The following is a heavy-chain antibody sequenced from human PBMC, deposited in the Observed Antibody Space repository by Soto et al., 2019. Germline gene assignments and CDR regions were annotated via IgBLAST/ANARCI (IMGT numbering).Heavy chain of an antibody. J-gene: IGHJ4*02. CDR1: GFSLSTSGVG. D-gene: IGHD6-19*01. V-gene: IGHV2-5*01. Sequence: SGPTLVNPTQTLTLTCSFSGFSLSTSGVGVGWIRQPPGKALEWLALIYWSGDEHYRPSLKSRLTITKDTSKNQVVLTMTNMDPVDTATYYCAHRPSGWYLFDYWGQGTLVTV. CDR2: IYWSGDE. CDR3: AHRPSGWYLFDY.